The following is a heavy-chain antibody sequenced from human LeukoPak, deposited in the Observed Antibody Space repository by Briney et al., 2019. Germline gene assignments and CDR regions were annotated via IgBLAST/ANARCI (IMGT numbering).Heavy chain of an antibody. Sequence: SETLSLTCTVSGGSISSSTYYWGWIRQPPGKGLEWIGSIYYSGSTYYNPSLKSRVTISVDTSKNQFSLKLSSVTAADTAVYYCARYDVWGSYRAFDYWGQGTLVTVSS. J-gene: IGHJ4*02. V-gene: IGHV4-39*07. CDR2: IYYSGST. CDR3: ARYDVWGSYRAFDY. CDR1: GGSISSSTYY. D-gene: IGHD3-16*02.